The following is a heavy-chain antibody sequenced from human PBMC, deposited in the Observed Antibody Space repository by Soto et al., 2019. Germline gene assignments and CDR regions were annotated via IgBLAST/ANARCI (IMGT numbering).Heavy chain of an antibody. V-gene: IGHV4-39*01. CDR2: IYYSGST. J-gene: IGHJ5*02. CDR3: ATKQQLVNWFDP. CDR1: GGSISSSSYY. Sequence: SETLSLTCTVSGGSISSSSYYWGWIRQPPGKGLEWIGSIYYSGSTYYNPSLKSRVTISVDTSKNQFSLKLSSVTAADTAVYYCATKQQLVNWFDPWGQGTLVTVSS. D-gene: IGHD6-13*01.